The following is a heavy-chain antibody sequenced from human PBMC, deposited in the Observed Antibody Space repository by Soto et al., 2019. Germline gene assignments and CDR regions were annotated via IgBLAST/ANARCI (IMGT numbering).Heavy chain of an antibody. CDR2: LSHTGIT. CDR1: NDSITNYY. CDR3: ARESEMVLSDLYYFGY. J-gene: IGHJ4*02. V-gene: IGHV4-59*01. D-gene: IGHD2-8*01. Sequence: QVQLQESGPGLVKPSETLSLICTVSNDSITNYYWNWIRQPPGKGLEWIGYLSHTGITNYNPSLRGRVTISGDTSKNQFSLRLSSVTAADTATYYCARESEMVLSDLYYFGYWGRGTLVTVSS.